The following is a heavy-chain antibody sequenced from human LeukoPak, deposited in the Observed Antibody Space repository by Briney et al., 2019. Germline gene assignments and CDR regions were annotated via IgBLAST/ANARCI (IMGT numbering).Heavy chain of an antibody. CDR2: IYSSGNT. D-gene: IGHD6-13*01. J-gene: IGHJ4*02. Sequence: TSETLSLTCTVSDDSFSTYYYSWIRQPAGKGLEWIGRIYSSGNTNYNPSLKSRVTMSVDTSKSQSSLNLSSVTAADTAIYYCARWGAAAGADYWGQGTLVTVSS. V-gene: IGHV4-4*07. CDR3: ARWGAAAGADY. CDR1: DDSFSTYY.